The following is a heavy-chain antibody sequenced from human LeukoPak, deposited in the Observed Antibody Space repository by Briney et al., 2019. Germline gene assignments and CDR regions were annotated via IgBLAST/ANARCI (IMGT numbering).Heavy chain of an antibody. D-gene: IGHD3-22*01. Sequence: GGSLRLSCAASGFTFSSYAMSWVRQAPGKGLEWVSAISGSGGSTYYADSVKGRFTISRDNAKNSLYLQMNSLRAEDTAVYFCAREIKTQYYYDNSGIDYWGQGTLLTVSS. J-gene: IGHJ4*02. CDR2: ISGSGGST. CDR1: GFTFSSYA. CDR3: AREIKTQYYYDNSGIDY. V-gene: IGHV3-23*01.